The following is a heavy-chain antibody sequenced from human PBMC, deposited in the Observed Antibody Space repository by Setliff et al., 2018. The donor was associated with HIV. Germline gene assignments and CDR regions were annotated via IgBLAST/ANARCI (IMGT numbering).Heavy chain of an antibody. CDR3: ARDEPTGGIDY. J-gene: IGHJ4*02. CDR2: IKKDGSEI. V-gene: IGHV3-7*01. D-gene: IGHD3-16*01. Sequence: GGSLRLSCAASGFTFTSYAMHWVRQAPGKGLEWVATIKKDGSEIYYVDSVKGRFTISRDNAKNSLYLQMNSLRAEDTAVYYCARDEPTGGIDYWGQGTLVTVSS. CDR1: GFTFTSYA.